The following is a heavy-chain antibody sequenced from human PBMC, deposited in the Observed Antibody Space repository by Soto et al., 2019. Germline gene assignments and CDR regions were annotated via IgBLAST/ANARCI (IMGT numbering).Heavy chain of an antibody. D-gene: IGHD3-3*01. CDR1: GGSISSGVYY. Sequence: PSETLSLTCTVSGGSISSGVYYWCWIRQHPGKGLEWIGYIYYSGSTYYNPSLKSRVTISVDTSKNQFSLKLSSVTAADTAVYYCATETRIDEFWSGYRPWGQGTLVTVTP. CDR3: ATETRIDEFWSGYRP. CDR2: IYYSGST. J-gene: IGHJ5*02. V-gene: IGHV4-31*03.